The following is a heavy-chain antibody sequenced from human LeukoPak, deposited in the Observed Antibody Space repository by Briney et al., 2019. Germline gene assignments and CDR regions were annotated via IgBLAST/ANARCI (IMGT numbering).Heavy chain of an antibody. J-gene: IGHJ4*02. CDR1: GYAFTSYG. V-gene: IGHV1-18*01. CDR3: ARDIGAAAGTDIDY. D-gene: IGHD6-13*01. Sequence: VASVKVSCKASGYAFTSYGISWVRQAPGQGLEWMGWISAYNGNTNYAQKLQGRVTMTTDTSTSTAYMELRSLRSDDTAVYYCARDIGAAAGTDIDYWGQGTLVTVSS. CDR2: ISAYNGNT.